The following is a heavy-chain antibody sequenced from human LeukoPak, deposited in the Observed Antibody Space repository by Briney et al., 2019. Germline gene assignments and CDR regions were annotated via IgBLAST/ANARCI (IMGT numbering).Heavy chain of an antibody. D-gene: IGHD3-22*01. J-gene: IGHJ3*02. V-gene: IGHV3-23*01. CDR2: MSGSGDST. CDR3: ARDRSYDSSGYYSWTGGTTDAFDI. CDR1: GFTFSSYA. Sequence: SGGSLRLSCAASGFTFSSYAMGWVRQAPGKGLEWVSGMSGSGDSTSYADSVKGRFTISRDNAKNSLYLQMNSLRAEDTAVYYCARDRSYDSSGYYSWTGGTTDAFDIWGQGTMVTVSS.